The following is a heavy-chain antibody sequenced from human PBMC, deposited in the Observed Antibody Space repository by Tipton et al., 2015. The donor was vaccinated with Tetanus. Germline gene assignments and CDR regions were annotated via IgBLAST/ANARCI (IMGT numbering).Heavy chain of an antibody. J-gene: IGHJ6*02. D-gene: IGHD6-13*01. Sequence: QLVQSGAEVKKPGSSVKISCKASGGTLSTYAFSWVRQAPGQGLEWMGGIISIFRTSKYAPKFQGRVTITANESTNTAYMELSSLRYEDTAVYYCARPGMAAATSFFGMDVWGQGTTVTVSS. CDR1: GGTLSTYA. CDR3: ARPGMAAATSFFGMDV. CDR2: IISIFRTS. V-gene: IGHV1-69*01.